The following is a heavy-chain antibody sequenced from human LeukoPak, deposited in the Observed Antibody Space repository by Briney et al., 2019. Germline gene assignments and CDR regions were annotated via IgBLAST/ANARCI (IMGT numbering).Heavy chain of an antibody. CDR3: ARVSYQEGVDY. D-gene: IGHD2-2*01. V-gene: IGHV4-34*01. CDR1: GGSFIGYY. J-gene: IGHJ4*02. CDR2: INHSGST. Sequence: SKTLSLTCAVYGGSFIGYYWSWIRQSPGKGLEWIGEINHSGSTNYHPSLKSRVTISGDTSRNQFSLKLNFVTAADTAVYYCARVSYQEGVDYWGQGTLVTVSS.